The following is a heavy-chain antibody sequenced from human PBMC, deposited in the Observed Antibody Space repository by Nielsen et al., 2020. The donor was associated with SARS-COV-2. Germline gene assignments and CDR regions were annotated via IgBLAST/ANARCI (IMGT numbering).Heavy chain of an antibody. Sequence: EYLKIHCASSGFTFSRNCMRWVRLAPGKGLEWVANIKQDGSEKYYVDSVKGRFTISRDNAKNSLYLQMNSLRAEDTAVYYCARDRGLWFGELFVYWGQGTLVTVSS. J-gene: IGHJ4*02. V-gene: IGHV3-7*01. CDR2: IKQDGSEK. CDR1: GFTFSRNC. CDR3: ARDRGLWFGELFVY. D-gene: IGHD3-10*01.